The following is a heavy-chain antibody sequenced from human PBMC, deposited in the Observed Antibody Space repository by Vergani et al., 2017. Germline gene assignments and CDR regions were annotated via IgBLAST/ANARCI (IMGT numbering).Heavy chain of an antibody. CDR3: ASGRFLEWFGAFDI. CDR1: GFTFSSYG. Sequence: QVQLVESGGGVVQPGRSLRLSCAASGFTFSSYGMHWVRQAPGKGLEWVAVIWYDGSNKYYADSVKGRFPISRDNSKNTLYLQMNSLRAEDTAVYYCASGRFLEWFGAFDIWGQGTMVTVSS. CDR2: IWYDGSNK. D-gene: IGHD3-3*01. V-gene: IGHV3-33*01. J-gene: IGHJ3*02.